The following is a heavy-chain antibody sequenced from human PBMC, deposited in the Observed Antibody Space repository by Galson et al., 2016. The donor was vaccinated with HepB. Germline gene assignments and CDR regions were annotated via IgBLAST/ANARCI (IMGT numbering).Heavy chain of an antibody. CDR1: GGSISSSNSF. D-gene: IGHD4-17*01. CDR2: FYYSGTD. Sequence: ETLSLTCTVSGGSISSSNSFWGWIRQPPGKGLEWIGSFYYSGTDYYNPSVKSRVTISVDTSNNHYSLKLTSVTVADTAVYYCARLPTTRQGGAFDIWGQGTMVTVSS. J-gene: IGHJ3*02. V-gene: IGHV4-39*02. CDR3: ARLPTTRQGGAFDI.